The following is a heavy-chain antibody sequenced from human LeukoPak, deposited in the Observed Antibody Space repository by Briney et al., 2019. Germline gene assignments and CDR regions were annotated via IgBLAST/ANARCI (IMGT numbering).Heavy chain of an antibody. D-gene: IGHD3-16*01. Sequence: GGSLRLSCSASGFTFSTYWMSWVRQAPGKGLEWVANMKRDGSEIYYVDSVRGRFTISRDNSKNTLYLQMNSLRAEDTAVYYCTRALGHSVLAFDVWGQGTVVIVS. J-gene: IGHJ3*01. CDR2: MKRDGSEI. V-gene: IGHV3-7*04. CDR3: TRALGHSVLAFDV. CDR1: GFTFSTYW.